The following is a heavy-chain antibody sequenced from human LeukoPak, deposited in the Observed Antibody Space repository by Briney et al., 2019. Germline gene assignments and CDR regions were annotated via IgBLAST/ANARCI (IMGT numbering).Heavy chain of an antibody. CDR2: ISSSGSTI. J-gene: IGHJ5*02. Sequence: GGSLRLSCAASGFTFSTYVMSWVRQAPGKGLEWVSYISSSGSTIYYADSVKGRFTISRDNAKNSLYLQMNSLRAEPTAVYYCARDYDFWSGYFANWFDPWGQGTLVTVSS. V-gene: IGHV3-11*01. CDR3: ARDYDFWSGYFANWFDP. CDR1: GFTFSTYV. D-gene: IGHD3-3*01.